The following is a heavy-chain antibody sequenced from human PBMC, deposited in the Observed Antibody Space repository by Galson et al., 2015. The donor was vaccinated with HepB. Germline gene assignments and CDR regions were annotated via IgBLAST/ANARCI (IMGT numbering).Heavy chain of an antibody. J-gene: IGHJ1*01. CDR2: IDPSDSYT. Sequence: QSGAEVKKPGESLRISCKGSGYSFTSYWISWVRQMPGKGLEWMGRIDPSDSYTNYSPSFQGHVTISADKSISTAYLQWSSLKASDTAMYYCARRSYHGYGDPDEYFQHWGQGTLVTVSS. D-gene: IGHD4-17*01. CDR1: GYSFTSYW. CDR3: ARRSYHGYGDPDEYFQH. V-gene: IGHV5-10-1*01.